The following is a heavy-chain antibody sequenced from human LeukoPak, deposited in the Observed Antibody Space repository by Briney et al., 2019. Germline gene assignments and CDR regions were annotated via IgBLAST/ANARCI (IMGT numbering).Heavy chain of an antibody. CDR2: IKSDASFI. D-gene: IGHD7-27*01. J-gene: IGHJ6*03. CDR1: GVSFSTYS. Sequence: GGSLRHSCAASGVSFSTYSMTWVRQPPGKGLEWVSYIKSDASFIYYANSVEGRFTISRDDAKSSLYLQMNSLRAEDTAVYYCVLTWGTYSLAVWGKGTAVTVS. CDR3: VLTWGTYSLAV. V-gene: IGHV3-48*01.